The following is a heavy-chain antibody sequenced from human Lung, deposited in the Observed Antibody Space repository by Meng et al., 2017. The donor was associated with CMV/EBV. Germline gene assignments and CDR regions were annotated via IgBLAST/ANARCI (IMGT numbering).Heavy chain of an antibody. J-gene: IGHJ4*02. V-gene: IGHV3-23*01. D-gene: IGHD3-22*01. CDR1: RFTFSSYA. CDR2: ISGSGGKT. CDR3: AKVYQWLLLGPFEY. Sequence: ETLSLXCAASRFTFSSYAMTWVRQAPGKGLEWVSVISGSGGKTHYADSVKGRFTISRDNSKNTLFLQMNSLRAEDTAVYYCAKVYQWLLLGPFEYWGQGTXVTGAS.